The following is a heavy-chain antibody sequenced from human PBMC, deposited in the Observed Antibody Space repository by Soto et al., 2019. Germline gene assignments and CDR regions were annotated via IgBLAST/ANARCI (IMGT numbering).Heavy chain of an antibody. CDR2: ISSSSSTI. D-gene: IGHD3-10*01. Sequence: GGSLRLSCAASGFTFSSYSMNWVRQAPGKGLEWVSYISSSSSTIYYADSVKGRFTISRDNAKNSLYLQMNSLRDEDTAVYYCARVQVLLWFGEDRLGGMDVWGQGTTVTVSS. J-gene: IGHJ6*02. CDR3: ARVQVLLWFGEDRLGGMDV. CDR1: GFTFSSYS. V-gene: IGHV3-48*02.